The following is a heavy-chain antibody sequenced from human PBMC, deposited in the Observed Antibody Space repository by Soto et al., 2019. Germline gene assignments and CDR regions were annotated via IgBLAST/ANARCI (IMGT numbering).Heavy chain of an antibody. Sequence: EVQLLESGGGLVQPGGSLRLSCAASGFTFSSYAMSWVRQAPGKGLEWVSAISGSGGSTYYADSVKGRFTISRDNSKNKLYLQMNSLRAEDTAVYYCAKVRLLWFGELTPHFDYWGQGTLVTVSS. V-gene: IGHV3-23*01. CDR2: ISGSGGST. J-gene: IGHJ4*02. CDR1: GFTFSSYA. CDR3: AKVRLLWFGELTPHFDY. D-gene: IGHD3-10*01.